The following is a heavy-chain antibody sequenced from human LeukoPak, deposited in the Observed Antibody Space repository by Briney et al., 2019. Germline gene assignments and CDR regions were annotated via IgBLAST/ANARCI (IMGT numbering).Heavy chain of an antibody. CDR2: ISYDGSNK. CDR3: AKDVVGSSGWRYYYYYGMDV. V-gene: IGHV3-30*18. Sequence: GGSLRLSCAASGFTFSSYGMHWVRQVPGKGLEWVAVISYDGSNKYYADSVKGRFTISRDNSKNTLYLQMNSLRAEDTAVYYCAKDVVGSSGWRYYYYYGMDVWGQGTTVTVSS. J-gene: IGHJ6*02. CDR1: GFTFSSYG. D-gene: IGHD6-19*01.